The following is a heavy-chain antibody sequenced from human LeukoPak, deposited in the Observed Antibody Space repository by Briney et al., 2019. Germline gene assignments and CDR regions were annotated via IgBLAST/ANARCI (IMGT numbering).Heavy chain of an antibody. Sequence: PGGSLRLSCAASGFTFSSYGMHWVRQAPGRGLEWVAVISYDGSNKYYADSVKGRSTISRDNSKNTLYLQMNSLRAEDTAVYYCAKDLPDYSNYVYYYYGMDVWGQGTTVTVSS. V-gene: IGHV3-30*18. CDR1: GFTFSSYG. J-gene: IGHJ6*02. CDR2: ISYDGSNK. D-gene: IGHD4-11*01. CDR3: AKDLPDYSNYVYYYYGMDV.